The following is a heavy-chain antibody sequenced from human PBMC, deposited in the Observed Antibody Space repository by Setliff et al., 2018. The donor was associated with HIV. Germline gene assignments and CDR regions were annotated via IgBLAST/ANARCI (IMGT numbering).Heavy chain of an antibody. J-gene: IGHJ5*02. CDR2: IFYPGST. Sequence: SETLSLTCTVSDVSLSAYYWSWIRQPPGKGLAWIGDIFYPGSTDYNPALKSRVTIAIDTTKNQFSRKLSSVTAAATAGYYCARQRGGRVTIFGVSGGGFDPWGQGTLVTVSS. V-gene: IGHV4-59*08. CDR1: DVSLSAYY. CDR3: ARQRGGRVTIFGVSGGGFDP. D-gene: IGHD3-3*01.